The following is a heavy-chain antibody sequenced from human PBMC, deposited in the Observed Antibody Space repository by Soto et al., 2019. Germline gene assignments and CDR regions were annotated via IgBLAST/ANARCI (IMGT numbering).Heavy chain of an antibody. CDR3: ARGLFSENYYSGGWYYFDY. J-gene: IGHJ4*02. CDR1: GGSFSGCS. CDR2: INHSGST. V-gene: IGHV4-34*01. D-gene: IGHD1-26*01. Sequence: QVQLQQWGAGLVKPSETLSLTCAVYGGSFSGCSWTWIRQSPGKGLEWIGQINHSGSTTYNPSLKSQVTISLATSKNQFSLELSSVTAADTAVYYCARGLFSENYYSGGWYYFDYWGQGTLVTVSS.